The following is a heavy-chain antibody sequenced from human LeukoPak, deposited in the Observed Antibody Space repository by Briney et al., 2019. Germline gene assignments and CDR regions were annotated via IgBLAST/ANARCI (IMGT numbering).Heavy chain of an antibody. CDR1: GFSVSSCV. J-gene: IGHJ4*02. D-gene: IGHD1-1*01. Sequence: SGGSLRLSCAASGFSVSSCVMSWVRQAPGRGLEWVSSISNSGYNTWYADSVKGRFTISRDNSQNTLYLQMSGLRAEDTALYYCARHDGSSFIYYVDHWGQGALVTVSS. CDR2: ISNSGYNT. CDR3: ARHDGSSFIYYVDH. V-gene: IGHV3-23*01.